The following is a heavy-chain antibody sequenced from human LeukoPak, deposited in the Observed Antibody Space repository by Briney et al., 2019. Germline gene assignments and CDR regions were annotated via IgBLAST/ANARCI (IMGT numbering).Heavy chain of an antibody. V-gene: IGHV3-64*01. CDR3: AGVAVAGHFDY. Sequence: GGSLRLSCAASGFTFSSYAMHWVRQAPGKGLEYVSAISSNGGSTYYANSVKGRFTISRDNSKNTLYLQMGSLRAEDMAVYYCAGVAVAGHFDYWGQGSLVTVSS. CDR2: ISSNGGST. CDR1: GFTFSSYA. J-gene: IGHJ4*02. D-gene: IGHD6-19*01.